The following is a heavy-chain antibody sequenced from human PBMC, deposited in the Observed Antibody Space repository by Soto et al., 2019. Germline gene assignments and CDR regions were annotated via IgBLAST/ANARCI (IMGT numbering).Heavy chain of an antibody. CDR3: ARGYGRTFDY. V-gene: IGHV4-34*01. CDR2: INHSGRT. J-gene: IGHJ4*02. D-gene: IGHD3-10*01. Sequence: QVQLQQWGAGLLKPSETLSLTCAVYGGSFSGYYWNWIRQPPGKGLEWSGEINHSGRTNYNPSLKRRSPTSVDTSKNQYSLKLSSATAADTAVYYCARGYGRTFDYWGQGTQVTVSS. CDR1: GGSFSGYY.